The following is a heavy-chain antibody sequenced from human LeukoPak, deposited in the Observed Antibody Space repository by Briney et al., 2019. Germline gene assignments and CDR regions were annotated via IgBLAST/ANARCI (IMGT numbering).Heavy chain of an antibody. J-gene: IGHJ4*02. D-gene: IGHD3-10*01. V-gene: IGHV4-59*01. CDR2: IYYSGST. CDR1: GGSISSYY. CDR3: ARAHITMVRGVIIPRHFDY. Sequence: SETLSLTCTVSGGSISSYYWSWIRQPPGKGLEWIGYIYYSGSTNYNPSLKSRVTISVDTSKNQFSLKLSSVTAADTAVYYCARAHITMVRGVIIPRHFDYWGQGTLVTVSS.